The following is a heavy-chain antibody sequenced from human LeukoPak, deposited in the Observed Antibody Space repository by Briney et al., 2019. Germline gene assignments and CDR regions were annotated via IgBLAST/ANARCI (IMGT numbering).Heavy chain of an antibody. D-gene: IGHD1-1*01. CDR1: GFTFSSYW. Sequence: QPGGSLRLSCAASGFTFSSYWLHWVRQAPGKGLVWVSRINSDGSSTSYADSVKGRFTISRDNAKNTLYLQMNSLRAEDTAVYYCARGATWNDVNYWGQGTLVTVSS. CDR2: INSDGSST. V-gene: IGHV3-74*01. CDR3: ARGATWNDVNY. J-gene: IGHJ4*02.